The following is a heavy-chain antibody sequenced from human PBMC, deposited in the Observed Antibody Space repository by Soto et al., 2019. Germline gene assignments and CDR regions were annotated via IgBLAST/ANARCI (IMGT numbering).Heavy chain of an antibody. CDR2: ISSSGSTI. V-gene: IGHV3-48*03. D-gene: IGHD3-9*01. Sequence: QSGGSLRLSCAASGFTFSSYEMNWVRQAPGKGLEWVSYISSSGSTIYYADSVKGRFTISRDNAKNSLYLQMNSLRAEDTAVYYCARESYDILTGPNWFDPWGQGTLVTV. J-gene: IGHJ5*02. CDR1: GFTFSSYE. CDR3: ARESYDILTGPNWFDP.